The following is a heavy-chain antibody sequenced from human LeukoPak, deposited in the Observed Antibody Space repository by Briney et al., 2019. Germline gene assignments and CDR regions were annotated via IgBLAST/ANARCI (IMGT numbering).Heavy chain of an antibody. CDR3: ARESRRDGYKFDY. V-gene: IGHV4-34*12. CDR1: GDSFSGYY. J-gene: IGHJ4*02. Sequence: SETLSLTCDVYGDSFSGYYWTWIRQTPEKGLEWIGEIIHNGSRSVNPSLESRVTISVDTSKNQFSLKLSSVTAADTAVYYCARESRRDGYKFDYWGQGTLVTVSS. D-gene: IGHD5-24*01. CDR2: IIHNGSR.